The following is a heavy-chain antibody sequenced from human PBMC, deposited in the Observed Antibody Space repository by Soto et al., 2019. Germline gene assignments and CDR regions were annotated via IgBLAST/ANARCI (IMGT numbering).Heavy chain of an antibody. Sequence: SETLSLTCTVSGGSISSYYWSWIRQHPGKGLEWIGYIYYSGSTNYNPSLKSRVTISVDTSKNQFSLKLSSVTAADTAVYYCARGKMDWAVAGSYYFDYWGQGTLVTVSS. V-gene: IGHV4-59*01. J-gene: IGHJ4*02. CDR3: ARGKMDWAVAGSYYFDY. CDR1: GGSISSYY. D-gene: IGHD6-19*01. CDR2: IYYSGST.